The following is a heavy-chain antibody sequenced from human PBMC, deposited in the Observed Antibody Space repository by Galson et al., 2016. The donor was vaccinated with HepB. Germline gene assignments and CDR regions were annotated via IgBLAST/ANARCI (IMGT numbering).Heavy chain of an antibody. Sequence: GLEWVTIIWYDGGNKYYADSVKGRFTISRDNSKNTLYLQMNSLTADDTAVYYCARGSCSGDTCYSSIDYYSYGMDVWGQGTTVTVSS. V-gene: IGHV3-33*01. CDR2: IWYDGGNK. J-gene: IGHJ6*02. CDR3: ARGSCSGDTCYSSIDYYSYGMDV. D-gene: IGHD2-15*01.